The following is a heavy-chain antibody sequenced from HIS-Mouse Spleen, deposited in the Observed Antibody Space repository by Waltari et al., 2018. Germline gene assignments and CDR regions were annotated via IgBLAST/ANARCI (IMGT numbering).Heavy chain of an antibody. D-gene: IGHD6-19*01. Sequence: QVQLVESGGGVVQPGRSLRLSCAASGFTFSSDAMHWVRQAPGKGLEWVAVISYDGSNKYYADSVKGRFTISRDNSKNTLYLQMNSLRAEDTAVYYCARVNGIAVAGTDAFDIWGQGTMVTVSS. J-gene: IGHJ3*02. CDR2: ISYDGSNK. CDR3: ARVNGIAVAGTDAFDI. CDR1: GFTFSSDA. V-gene: IGHV3-30-3*01.